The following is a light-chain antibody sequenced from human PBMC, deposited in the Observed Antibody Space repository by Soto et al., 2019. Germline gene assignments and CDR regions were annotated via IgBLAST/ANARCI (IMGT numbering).Light chain of an antibody. Sequence: QSVLTQPASVSESPGQSITISCTGTSSDVGGYNYVSWYQQHPGKAPKLMIYEVSNRPSGVSNRFSGSKSGNTASLTISGLQAEDEADYYCSSYTSSSTLVYVFGTGTKVTVL. CDR1: SSDVGGYNY. CDR3: SSYTSSSTLVYV. CDR2: EVS. J-gene: IGLJ1*01. V-gene: IGLV2-14*01.